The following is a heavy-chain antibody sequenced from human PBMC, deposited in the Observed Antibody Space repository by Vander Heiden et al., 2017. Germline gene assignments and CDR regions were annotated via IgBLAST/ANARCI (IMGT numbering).Heavy chain of an antibody. V-gene: IGHV3-9*01. Sequence: EVQLVESGGGLVQPGRSLRLSCAASGFTFDDYAMHWVRQAPGKGLEWVSGISWNSGTVAYADSVKGRFTISRDNAKNSLYLQMNSLRAEDTALYYCAKHNPPDVWGQGTTVTVSS. CDR1: GFTFDDYA. CDR3: AKHNPPDV. CDR2: ISWNSGTV. J-gene: IGHJ6*02.